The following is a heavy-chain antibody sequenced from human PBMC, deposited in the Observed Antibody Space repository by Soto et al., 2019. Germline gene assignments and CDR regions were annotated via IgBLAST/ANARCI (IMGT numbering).Heavy chain of an antibody. CDR2: IIPIFGTA. CDR1: GGTFSSYA. V-gene: IGHV1-69*13. Sequence: ASVKVSCKASGGTFSSYAISWVRQAPGQGFEWMGGIIPIFGTANYAQRFQGRVTITADESTSTAYMELSSLRSEDTAVYYCARDGSGGDLDYWGQGTLVTVSS. J-gene: IGHJ4*02. D-gene: IGHD2-15*01. CDR3: ARDGSGGDLDY.